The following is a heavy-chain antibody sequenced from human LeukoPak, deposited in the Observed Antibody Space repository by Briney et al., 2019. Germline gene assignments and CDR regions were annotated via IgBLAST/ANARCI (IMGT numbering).Heavy chain of an antibody. CDR3: ARGSSGWFYYYYYYMDV. CDR2: IIPIFGTA. V-gene: IGHV1-69*13. D-gene: IGHD6-19*01. Sequence: ASVKVSCKASGGTFSSYAISWVRQAPGQGLEWMGGIIPIFGTANYAQKFQGRVTITADESTSTAYMELSSLRSEDTAVYYCARGSSGWFYYYYYYMDVWGKGTTVTVSS. J-gene: IGHJ6*03. CDR1: GGTFSSYA.